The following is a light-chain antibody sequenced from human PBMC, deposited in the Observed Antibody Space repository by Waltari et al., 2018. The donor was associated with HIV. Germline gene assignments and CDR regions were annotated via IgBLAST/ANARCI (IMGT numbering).Light chain of an antibody. V-gene: IGLV2-14*01. CDR2: EVS. J-gene: IGLJ2*01. CDR3: SSYTSSSTLVV. Sequence: QSALTQPASVSGSPGQSITISCTGTSSDVGGYNYVSWYQQHPGKAPKLLIYEVSNRPAGVSNLFSGFKSGSTAALTISGLLAEDEADYYCSSYTSSSTLVVFGGGTKLTVL. CDR1: SSDVGGYNY.